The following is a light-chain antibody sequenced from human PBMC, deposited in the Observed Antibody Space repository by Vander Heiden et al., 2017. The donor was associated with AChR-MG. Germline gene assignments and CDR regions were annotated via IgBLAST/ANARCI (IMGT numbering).Light chain of an antibody. CDR1: QSVSSY. Sequence: IVLTQSPATLSLSPGERPTLSCSASQSVSSYLAWYQQKPGQAPRILIYDASNRATGIPARFSGSGSGTDFTLTISSLEPEDFAVYYCQQRSNWLTFGGGTKVEIK. J-gene: IGKJ4*01. CDR3: QQRSNWLT. V-gene: IGKV3-11*01. CDR2: DAS.